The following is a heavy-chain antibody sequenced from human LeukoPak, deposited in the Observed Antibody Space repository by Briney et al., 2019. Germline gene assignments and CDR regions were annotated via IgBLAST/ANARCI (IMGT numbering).Heavy chain of an antibody. J-gene: IGHJ4*02. D-gene: IGHD3-22*01. V-gene: IGHV1-69*04. CDR3: ARASSHYYDSSGSPGGY. Sequence: ASVKVSCKASGGNFSSYAISWVRQAPGQGLEWMGRIIPIFGIANYAQKFQGRVTITADKSTSTAYMELSSLRSEDTAVYYCARASSHYYDSSGSPGGYWGQGTLVTVSS. CDR1: GGNFSSYA. CDR2: IIPIFGIA.